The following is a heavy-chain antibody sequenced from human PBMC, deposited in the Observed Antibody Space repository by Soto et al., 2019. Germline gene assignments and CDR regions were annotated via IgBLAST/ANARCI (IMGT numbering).Heavy chain of an antibody. V-gene: IGHV4-59*08. Sequence: SETLSLTCTVSGGSISSYYWSWIRQPPGKGLEWIGYIYYSGSTNYNPSLKSRVTISVDTSRNQFFLTLSSMTAADTAVYYCARYGSGECNRGSCYSPFDYWGQGTLVTVSS. CDR2: IYYSGST. CDR1: GGSISSYY. J-gene: IGHJ4*02. CDR3: ARYGSGECNRGSCYSPFDY. D-gene: IGHD2-15*01.